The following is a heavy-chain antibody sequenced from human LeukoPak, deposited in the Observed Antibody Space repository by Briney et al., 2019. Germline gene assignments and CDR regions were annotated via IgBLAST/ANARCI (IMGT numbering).Heavy chain of an antibody. CDR2: IIPIFGTA. Sequence: SVKVSCKASGGTFSSYAISWVRQAPGQGLEWMGGIIPIFGTANYAQKFQGRVTITTDESTSTAYMELSSLRSEDTAVYYCARDKGRSSSLDYWGQGTLVTVSS. CDR3: ARDKGRSSSLDY. V-gene: IGHV1-69*05. J-gene: IGHJ4*02. D-gene: IGHD6-6*01. CDR1: GGTFSSYA.